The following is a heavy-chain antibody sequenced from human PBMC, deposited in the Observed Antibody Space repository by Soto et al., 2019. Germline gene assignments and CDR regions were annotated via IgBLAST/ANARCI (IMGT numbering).Heavy chain of an antibody. J-gene: IGHJ5*01. CDR1: GLPLRSYA. Sequence: GGSRSFPWAPSGLPLRSYAWGGFPQPPGKGLEWGSTVSGPGGGTYYADSVKGRFTISRDNFKSSLYLQMSSLRAEDTAVYYCAKGKISTTTYTSFDSWGQGTLVTVSS. CDR2: VSGPGGGT. V-gene: IGHV3-23*01. CDR3: AKGKISTTTYTSFDS. D-gene: IGHD1-26*01.